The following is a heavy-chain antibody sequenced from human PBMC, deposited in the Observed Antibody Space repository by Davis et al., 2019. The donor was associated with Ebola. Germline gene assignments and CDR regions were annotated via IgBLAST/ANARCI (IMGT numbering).Heavy chain of an antibody. V-gene: IGHV3-53*05. D-gene: IGHD1-26*01. CDR3: ARSIVGAPYYYYYGMDV. J-gene: IGHJ6*04. CDR2: MYAVGNT. CDR1: GFSVSANY. Sequence: GESLKISCAASGFSVSANYMIWVRQAPGKGLEWVSLMYAVGNTFYADSVKGRFTISRDNSKNTLYLQMNSLRAEDTAVYYCARSIVGAPYYYYYGMDVWGKGTTVTVSS.